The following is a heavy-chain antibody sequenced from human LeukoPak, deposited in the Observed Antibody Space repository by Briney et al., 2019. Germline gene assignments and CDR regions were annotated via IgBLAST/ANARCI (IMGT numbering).Heavy chain of an antibody. D-gene: IGHD3-9*01. CDR2: IRGDNGNT. V-gene: IGHV1-18*01. CDR3: ARVDLLTGYYFFDY. J-gene: IGHJ4*02. Sequence: ASVKVSCKASGYTFSNYGISWVRQAPGQGLEWVGWIRGDNGNTNYAQKFQGRVTMTTETSTSTAYMELGSLGSDETAVYYCARVDLLTGYYFFDYWSQGTLATVSS. CDR1: GYTFSNYG.